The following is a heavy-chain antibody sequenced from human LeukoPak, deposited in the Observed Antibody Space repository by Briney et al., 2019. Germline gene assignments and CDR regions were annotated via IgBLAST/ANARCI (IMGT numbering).Heavy chain of an antibody. V-gene: IGHV3-64D*06. Sequence: GGSLRLSCSASGFTFSSYAMHWVRQAPGKGLEYVSAISSNGGSTYYADSVKGRFTISRDNSKNTLYLQMSSLTAEDTAVYYCVIGRMIVVVNRFDYWGQGTLVTVSS. CDR3: VIGRMIVVVNRFDY. CDR2: ISSNGGST. J-gene: IGHJ4*02. CDR1: GFTFSSYA. D-gene: IGHD3-22*01.